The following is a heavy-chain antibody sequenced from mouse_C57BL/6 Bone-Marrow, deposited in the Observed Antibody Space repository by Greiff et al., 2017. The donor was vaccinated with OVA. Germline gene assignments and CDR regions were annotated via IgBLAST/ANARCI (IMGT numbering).Heavy chain of an antibody. CDR3: ARDGLLPHWYFDV. Sequence: DVKLQESGPGLVKPSQTVFLTCTVTGISITTGNYRWSWIRQFPGNKLEWIGYIYYSGTITYNPSLTSRTTITRDTPKNQFFLEMNSLTAEDTATYYCARDGLLPHWYFDVWGTGTTVTVSS. CDR1: GISITTGNYR. CDR2: IYYSGTI. J-gene: IGHJ1*03. V-gene: IGHV3-5*01. D-gene: IGHD2-3*01.